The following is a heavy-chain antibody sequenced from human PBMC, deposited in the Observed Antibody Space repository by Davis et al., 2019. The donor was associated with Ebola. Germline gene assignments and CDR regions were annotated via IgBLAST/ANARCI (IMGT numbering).Heavy chain of an antibody. CDR3: ARVKVPWDSSGYYYEDYYYGMDV. CDR2: ISSSSSTI. V-gene: IGHV3-48*02. J-gene: IGHJ6*02. Sequence: GESLKISCAASGFTFSDYSMNWVRQAPGKGLEWVSYISSSSSTIYYADSVKGRFTISRDNAKNSLYLQMNSLRDEDTAVYYCARVKVPWDSSGYYYEDYYYGMDVWGQGTTVTVSS. CDR1: GFTFSDYS. D-gene: IGHD3-22*01.